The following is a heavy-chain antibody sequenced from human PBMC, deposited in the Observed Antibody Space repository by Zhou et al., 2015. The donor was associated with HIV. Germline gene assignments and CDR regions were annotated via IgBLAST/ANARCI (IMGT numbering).Heavy chain of an antibody. V-gene: IGHV1-69*01. D-gene: IGHD3-3*01. Sequence: QVQLVQSGAEVKKPGSSVKVSCKASGGTFSNHGISWVRQAPGQGLEWMGGIVPFFGTANYAQKFQGRVTITADESTSTAYMELSSLRSEDTAVYYCARAGYDFWSGYYGGYWGQGTLVTVSS. CDR1: GGTFSNHG. CDR3: ARAGYDFWSGYYGGY. J-gene: IGHJ4*02. CDR2: IVPFFGTA.